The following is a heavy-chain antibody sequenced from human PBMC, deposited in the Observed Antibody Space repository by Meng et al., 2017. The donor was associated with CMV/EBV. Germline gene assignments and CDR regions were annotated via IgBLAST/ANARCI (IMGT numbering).Heavy chain of an antibody. Sequence: ASVKVSCKASGYTFTSYYMHWVRQAPGQGLEWMGIINPSGGSTSYAQKFQGRVTMTRDTSTSTVYMELSSLRSEDTAVYYCARGPRLRRLFPPPRPYYYYYGMDVWGQGTTVTVSS. CDR3: ARGPRLRRLFPPPRPYYYYYGMDV. J-gene: IGHJ6*02. CDR1: GYTFTSYY. CDR2: INPSGGST. V-gene: IGHV1-46*01. D-gene: IGHD3-22*01.